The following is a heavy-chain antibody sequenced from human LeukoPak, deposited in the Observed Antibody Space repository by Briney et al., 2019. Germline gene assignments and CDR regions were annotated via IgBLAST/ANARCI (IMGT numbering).Heavy chain of an antibody. CDR1: GGSIRPYY. J-gene: IGHJ4*02. Sequence: SSETLSLTCTVSGGSIRPYYWSWIRQPPGKGLEWIGYIYYTGSTNYNPSLKSRVTISVDTSESQFSLKLSSVTAADTAVYYCARVGDWNDLVYWGQGTLVTVSS. CDR2: IYYTGST. CDR3: ARVGDWNDLVY. V-gene: IGHV4-59*01. D-gene: IGHD1-1*01.